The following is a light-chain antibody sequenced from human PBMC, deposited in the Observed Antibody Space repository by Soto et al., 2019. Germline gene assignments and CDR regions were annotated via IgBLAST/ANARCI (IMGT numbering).Light chain of an antibody. J-gene: IGKJ2*01. V-gene: IGKV1-39*01. Sequence: DIPMTQSPSSLSASVGDRVTITCRASQSISSYLNWYQQKPGKAPKLLIYAASSLQSGVPSRFSGSGSVTDFTLTISSLQPEDFATYYCQQSYSTLPYTFGQGTKLEIK. CDR3: QQSYSTLPYT. CDR2: AAS. CDR1: QSISSY.